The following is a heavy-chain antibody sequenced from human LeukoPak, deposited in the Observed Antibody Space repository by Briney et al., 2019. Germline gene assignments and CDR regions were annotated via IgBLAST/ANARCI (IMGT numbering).Heavy chain of an antibody. V-gene: IGHV3-74*01. Sequence: GSLRLSCAASGFTFSSHWMHWVRQAPGEGLVWVSRVNGPGDWTHYADSVRGRFIISRDNAENTISLQMNNLRAEDTAVYFCAREVFEGQRQSDAFDVWGQGTMVTVSS. CDR1: GFTFSSHW. CDR2: VNGPGDWT. D-gene: IGHD6-25*01. CDR3: AREVFEGQRQSDAFDV. J-gene: IGHJ3*01.